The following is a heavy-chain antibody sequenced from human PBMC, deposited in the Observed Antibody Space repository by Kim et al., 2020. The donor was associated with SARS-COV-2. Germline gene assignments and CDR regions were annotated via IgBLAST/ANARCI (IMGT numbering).Heavy chain of an antibody. D-gene: IGHD5-12*01. CDR2: IYYSGST. Sequence: SETLSLTCTVSGGSISSGGYHWSWIRQHPGKGLEWIGYIYYSGSTYYNPSLKSRVTISVDTSKNQFSLKLSSVTAADTAVYYCARGVGGYNYYFDYWGQGTLVTVSS. V-gene: IGHV4-31*03. J-gene: IGHJ4*02. CDR1: GGSISSGGYH. CDR3: ARGVGGYNYYFDY.